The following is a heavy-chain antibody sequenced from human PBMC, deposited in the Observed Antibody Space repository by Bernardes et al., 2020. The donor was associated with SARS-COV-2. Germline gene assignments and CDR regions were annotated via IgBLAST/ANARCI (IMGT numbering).Heavy chain of an antibody. CDR1: GGSISSYY. J-gene: IGHJ4*02. D-gene: IGHD3-22*01. Sequence: SETLSLTCTVSGGSISSYYWSWIRQPPGKGLEWIGYIYYSGSTNYNPSLKSRVTISVDTSKNQFSLKLSSVTAADTAVYYCASLSVVAATLASRYYDSSGYYYDYWGQGTLVTVSS. CDR3: ASLSVVAATLASRYYDSSGYYYDY. V-gene: IGHV4-59*08. CDR2: IYYSGST.